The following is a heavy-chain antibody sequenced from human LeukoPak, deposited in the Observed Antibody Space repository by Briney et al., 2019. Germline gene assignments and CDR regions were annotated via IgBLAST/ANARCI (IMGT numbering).Heavy chain of an antibody. Sequence: ASVKVSCKASGGTFSSYAISWVRQAPGQGLEWMGGIIPIFGTANYAQKFQGRVTITADESTSTAYMELSSLRSEDTAVYYCARSPPTYYDFWSGYAAFFDYWGQGTLVTVSS. J-gene: IGHJ4*02. D-gene: IGHD3-3*01. CDR1: GGTFSSYA. CDR3: ARSPPTYYDFWSGYAAFFDY. CDR2: IIPIFGTA. V-gene: IGHV1-69*13.